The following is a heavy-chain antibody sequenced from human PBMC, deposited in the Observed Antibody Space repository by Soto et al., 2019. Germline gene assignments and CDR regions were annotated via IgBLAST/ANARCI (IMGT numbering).Heavy chain of an antibody. CDR1: GFTFSGSA. CDR2: IRSKANSYAT. J-gene: IGHJ6*02. V-gene: IGHV3-73*02. D-gene: IGHD4-17*01. Sequence: EVQLVESGGGLVQPGGSLKLSCAASGFTFSGSAMHWVRQASGKGLEWVGRIRSKANSYATAYAASVKGRFTISRDDSKNTAYLQMNSLQTEDTAVYYCTRGGDFYYYYGMDVLGQGTTVTGSS. CDR3: TRGGDFYYYYGMDV.